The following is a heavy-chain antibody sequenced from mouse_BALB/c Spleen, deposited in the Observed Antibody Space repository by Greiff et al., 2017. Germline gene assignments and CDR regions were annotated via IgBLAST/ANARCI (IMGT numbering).Heavy chain of an antibody. D-gene: IGHD2-4*01. CDR3: ARGGMIRWFAY. V-gene: IGHV1-9*01. Sequence: QVQLQQSGAELMKPGASVKISCKATGYTFSSYWIEWVKQRPGHGLEWIGEILPGSGSTNYNEKFKGKATFTADTSSNTAYMQLSSLTSEDSAVYYCARGGMIRWFAYWGQGTLVTVSA. CDR2: ILPGSGST. J-gene: IGHJ3*01. CDR1: GYTFSSYW.